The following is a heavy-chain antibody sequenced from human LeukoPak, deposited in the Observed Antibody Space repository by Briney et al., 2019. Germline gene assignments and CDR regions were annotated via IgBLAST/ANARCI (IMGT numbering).Heavy chain of an antibody. CDR3: ARGSPLGAFDI. V-gene: IGHV3-21*01. CDR1: GFTFSSYA. CDR2: ISSSSSYI. Sequence: GGSLRLSCAASGFTFSSYAMSWVRQAPGRGLEWVSSISSSSSYIYYADSVKGRFTISRDNAKNSLYLQMNSLRAEDTAVYYCARGSPLGAFDIWGQGTMVTVSS. J-gene: IGHJ3*02.